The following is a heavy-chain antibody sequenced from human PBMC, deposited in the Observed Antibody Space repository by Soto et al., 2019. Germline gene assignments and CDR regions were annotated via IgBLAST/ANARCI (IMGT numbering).Heavy chain of an antibody. D-gene: IGHD3-10*01. CDR1: GFPFTTYG. J-gene: IGHJ4*02. Sequence: QVQLVESGGDVVQPGRSLRLSCAASGFPFTTYGMHWLREGQGKGLEWVAVISYDGSNKFYADSVKGRFTISRDNSKNTLYLQMSSLRPDDTALYYCVGGQYYFDYRGQGTLVIVSS. V-gene: IGHV3-30*03. CDR2: ISYDGSNK. CDR3: VGGQYYFDY.